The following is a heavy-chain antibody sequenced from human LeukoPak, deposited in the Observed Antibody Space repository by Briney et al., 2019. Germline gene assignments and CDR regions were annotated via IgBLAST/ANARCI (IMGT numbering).Heavy chain of an antibody. CDR2: IYYSGST. D-gene: IGHD5/OR15-5a*01. CDR3: ARAYSVSYWFDP. Sequence: SEILSLTCTVSGGSVSSGSYYWSWIRQPPGKGLEWIGYIYYSGSTNYNPSLKSRVTISVDTSKNQFSLKLSSVTAADTAVYYCARAYSVSYWFDPWGQGTLVTVSS. J-gene: IGHJ5*02. CDR1: GGSVSSGSYY. V-gene: IGHV4-61*01.